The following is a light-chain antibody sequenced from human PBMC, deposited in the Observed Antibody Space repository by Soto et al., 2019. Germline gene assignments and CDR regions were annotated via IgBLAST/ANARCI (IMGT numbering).Light chain of an antibody. CDR3: QESYSTS. CDR2: AAS. CDR1: QSISTY. V-gene: IGKV1-39*01. J-gene: IGKJ1*01. Sequence: DIQMTQSPSSLSASVGDRVTITCRAGQSISTYLNWYQQKSGKPPKLLISAASSLQSGVPSRFSGSGSGTDFTLTISSLQPEDFATYYCQESYSTSFGQGTKVDIK.